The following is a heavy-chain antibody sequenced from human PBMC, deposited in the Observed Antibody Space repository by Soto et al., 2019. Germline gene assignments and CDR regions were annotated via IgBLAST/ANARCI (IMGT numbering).Heavy chain of an antibody. Sequence: QVQLVQSGAEVKKPGSSVKVSCKASGGTFSSYAISWVRQAPGQGLEWMGGIIPIVGTANYAQKFQGRVTITADESTSTAYMELSSLRSEDTVVYYCWYYYDSSGYSFDYWGQGTLVTVSS. CDR1: GGTFSSYA. CDR2: IIPIVGTA. CDR3: WYYYDSSGYSFDY. V-gene: IGHV1-69*01. D-gene: IGHD3-22*01. J-gene: IGHJ4*02.